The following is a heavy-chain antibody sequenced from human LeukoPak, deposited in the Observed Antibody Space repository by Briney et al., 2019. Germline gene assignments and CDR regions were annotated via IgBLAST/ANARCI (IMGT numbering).Heavy chain of an antibody. CDR3: AGGYFYTDY. CDR1: GFTFTTYG. J-gene: IGHJ4*02. V-gene: IGHV3-30*03. CDR2: ISYDGSNK. D-gene: IGHD5-18*01. Sequence: GGSLRLSCVASGFTFTTYGMHWVRQAPGKGLEWGALISYDGSNKYYADSVKGRFTISRDNSKNTLSLQMSSLRAEDTAVYFCAGGYFYTDYWGQGTLVTVSS.